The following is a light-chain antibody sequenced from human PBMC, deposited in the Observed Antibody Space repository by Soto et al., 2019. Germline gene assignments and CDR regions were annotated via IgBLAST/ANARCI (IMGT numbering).Light chain of an antibody. Sequence: DIQMTQSPSTLSASVGDRVTITCRASQSISSWLAWYQQKPGKAPKLLSYDASSLESGVPSRFSGSGSGTEFTLNISSLQPDDFATYYCQQYNSYLYTFGQGTKLEIK. CDR1: QSISSW. V-gene: IGKV1-5*01. CDR2: DAS. CDR3: QQYNSYLYT. J-gene: IGKJ2*01.